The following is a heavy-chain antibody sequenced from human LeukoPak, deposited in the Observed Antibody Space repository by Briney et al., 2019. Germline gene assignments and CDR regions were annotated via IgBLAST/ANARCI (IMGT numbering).Heavy chain of an antibody. D-gene: IGHD3-22*01. CDR1: GYSFSRYW. CDR2: IYPGDSDT. V-gene: IGHV5-51*01. Sequence: GESLKISCRGSGYSFSRYWIAWVRQMPGKGLEWMGIIYPGDSDTRYSPSFQGQVTISADRSINTAYLQWSSLKASDTAIYYCARHFDNSGYYPDSWGQGTLVTVSS. J-gene: IGHJ4*02. CDR3: ARHFDNSGYYPDS.